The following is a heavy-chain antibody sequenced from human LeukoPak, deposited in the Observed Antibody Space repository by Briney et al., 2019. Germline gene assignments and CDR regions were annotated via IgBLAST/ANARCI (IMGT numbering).Heavy chain of an antibody. Sequence: SETLSLTCSVSGGSISGYYWSWIRQPPGKGLEWIGHIFYSGSTNYNPSLKSRVTISLDTSKNQFSPKLSSVTAADTAVYYCARTRHYYDSSGYYYFDYWGQGTLVTVSS. D-gene: IGHD3-22*01. CDR1: GGSISGYY. V-gene: IGHV4-59*08. CDR3: ARTRHYYDSSGYYYFDY. CDR2: IFYSGST. J-gene: IGHJ4*02.